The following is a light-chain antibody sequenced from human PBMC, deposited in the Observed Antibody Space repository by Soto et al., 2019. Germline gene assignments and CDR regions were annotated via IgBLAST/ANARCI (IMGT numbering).Light chain of an antibody. J-gene: IGKJ1*01. CDR3: QQYHSFWT. Sequence: AIRMTQSPSSLSASTGDRVTITCRASQGISSYLAWYQQKPGKAPKLLIYAASTLQSGVPSRFSGSGSGTEFTLTISSLQPDDYATYYCQQYHSFWTFGQGTKVDIK. V-gene: IGKV1-8*01. CDR2: AAS. CDR1: QGISSY.